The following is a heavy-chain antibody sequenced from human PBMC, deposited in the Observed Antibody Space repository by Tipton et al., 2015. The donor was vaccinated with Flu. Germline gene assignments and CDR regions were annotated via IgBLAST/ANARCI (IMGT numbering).Heavy chain of an antibody. J-gene: IGHJ4*02. CDR2: IYSGGST. D-gene: IGHD3-22*01. V-gene: IGHV3-53*01. Sequence: SLRLSCAASGLTVSSNYMSWVRQAPGKGLEWVSVIYSGGSTYYADSVKGRFTISRDNSKNTLYLQMNSLRAEDTAVYYCARSTYYYDSIDKYYFDYWGQGTLVTVSS. CDR3: ARSTYYYDSIDKYYFDY. CDR1: GLTVSSNY.